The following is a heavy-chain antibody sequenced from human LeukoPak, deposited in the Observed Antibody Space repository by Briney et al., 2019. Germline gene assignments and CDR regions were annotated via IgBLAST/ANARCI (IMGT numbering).Heavy chain of an antibody. V-gene: IGHV4-31*03. J-gene: IGHJ5*02. CDR2: IYYSGST. CDR1: GGSISSGGYY. Sequence: SETLSLTCTVSGGSISSGGYYWSWIRQHPGKGLEWIGYIYYSGSTYYNPSLKSRVTISVDTSKNQFSLKLSSVTAADTAVYYCARGREVAVAGRPFDPWGQGTLVTVSS. D-gene: IGHD6-19*01. CDR3: ARGREVAVAGRPFDP.